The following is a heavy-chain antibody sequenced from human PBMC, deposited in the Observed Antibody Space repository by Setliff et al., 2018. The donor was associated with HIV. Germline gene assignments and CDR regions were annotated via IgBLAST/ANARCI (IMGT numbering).Heavy chain of an antibody. D-gene: IGHD1-26*01. CDR3: AKGAGPTTLAEPFDS. J-gene: IGHJ4*02. CDR2: IWYDGSIE. CDR1: GFTFSSYT. Sequence: PGGSLRLSCAVSGFTFSSYTMHWVRQAAGKGLEWVAVIWYDGSIEYYIDSVKGRFTISRDNSKSTLYLQMTNLRAEDTALYFCAKGAGPTTLAEPFDSWGQGTLVTVSS. V-gene: IGHV3-30*04.